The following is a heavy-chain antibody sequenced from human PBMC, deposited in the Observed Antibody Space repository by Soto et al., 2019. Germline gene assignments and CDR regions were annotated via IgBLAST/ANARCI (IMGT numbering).Heavy chain of an antibody. CDR3: ARTKLTRIQLWEDAFDI. J-gene: IGHJ3*02. D-gene: IGHD5-18*01. CDR1: GGSISSYY. V-gene: IGHV4-59*01. Sequence: ETLSLTCTVSGGSISSYYWSWIRQPPGKGLEWIGYIYYSGSTNYNPSLKSRVTISVDTSKNQFSLKLSSVTAADTAVYYCARTKLTRIQLWEDAFDIWGQGTMVTVSS. CDR2: IYYSGST.